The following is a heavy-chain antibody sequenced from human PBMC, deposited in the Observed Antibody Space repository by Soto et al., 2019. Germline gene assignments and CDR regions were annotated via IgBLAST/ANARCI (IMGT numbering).Heavy chain of an antibody. J-gene: IGHJ4*02. D-gene: IGHD1-26*01. CDR2: IRAKSNKYAT. CDR1: GFSFSGSA. CDR3: NSGSYYSSI. V-gene: IGHV3-73*01. Sequence: GGSLRLSCAASGFSFSGSAIHWVRQASGKGLEWVGRIRAKSNKYATLYAESLKGRFTISGDDSQSTAYLEMNSLKTEDTAVYYCNSGSYYSSIWGQGTLVTVSS.